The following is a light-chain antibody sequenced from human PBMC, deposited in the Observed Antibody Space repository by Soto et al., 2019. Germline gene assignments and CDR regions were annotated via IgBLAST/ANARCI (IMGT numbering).Light chain of an antibody. Sequence: QSVLTQPPSASGTPGQRVTVSCSGSSSNIASNTVNWYQQLPGTAPKLLIYSNDQRPSGVPDRFSASKSDTSASLAISGLQSEDEADYYCASWDDSLNGHVFGTGTKLTVL. V-gene: IGLV1-44*01. CDR3: ASWDDSLNGHV. J-gene: IGLJ1*01. CDR2: SND. CDR1: SSNIASNT.